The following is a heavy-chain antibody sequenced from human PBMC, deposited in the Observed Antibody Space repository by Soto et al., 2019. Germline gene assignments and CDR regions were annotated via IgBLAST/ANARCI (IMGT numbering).Heavy chain of an antibody. J-gene: IGHJ6*02. CDR1: GFTFSSYW. Sequence: EVQLVESGGGLVQPGGSLRLSCAASGFTFSSYWMSWVRQAPGKGLEWVANIKQDGSEKYYVDSVKGQFTISRDNAKNSLYLQMNSLRAEDTAVYYCARGELLGFYYYGMDVWGQGTTVTVSS. CDR2: IKQDGSEK. D-gene: IGHD1-26*01. V-gene: IGHV3-7*04. CDR3: ARGELLGFYYYGMDV.